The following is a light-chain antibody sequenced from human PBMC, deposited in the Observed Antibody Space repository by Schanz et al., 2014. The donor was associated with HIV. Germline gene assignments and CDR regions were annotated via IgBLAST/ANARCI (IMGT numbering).Light chain of an antibody. V-gene: IGKV1-5*03. CDR2: EAS. CDR1: QSISSE. CDR3: QQYYSSSWT. J-gene: IGKJ1*01. Sequence: DIQMTQSPSTLSASVGDRVSITCRSSQSISSELAWYQQKPGSAPKLLIYEASTLETGVPSRFSGSGSGTQFTLTISSLQPDDFATYYCQQYYSSSWTFGQGTNVEVK.